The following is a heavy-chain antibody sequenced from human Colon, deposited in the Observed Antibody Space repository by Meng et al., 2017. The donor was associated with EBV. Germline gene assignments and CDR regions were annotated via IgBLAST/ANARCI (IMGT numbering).Heavy chain of an antibody. CDR3: ARDGGVTHIP. J-gene: IGHJ5*02. CDR2: IYHNGQT. V-gene: IGHV4-4*02. D-gene: IGHD2-8*02. CDR1: GTSISTSNW. Sequence: ARLQGSGTVRVMHSGTLSLPCAFSGTSISTSNWWSWIRQSPGEGLEWIGAIYHNGQTNYNPSLKSRVSMSVDESKNEFSLNLKSVTAADTAVYYCARDGGVTHIPWGQGVLVTVSS.